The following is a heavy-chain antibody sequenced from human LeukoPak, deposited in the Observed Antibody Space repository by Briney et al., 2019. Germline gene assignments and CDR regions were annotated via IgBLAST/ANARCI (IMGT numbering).Heavy chain of an antibody. Sequence: XTVSXXXXXYTFXXXYIHWVRQXPGQGLEWMGWINPNSGDTNSAQKFQGRVTLTRDTSISTAYMEVSRLNSDDTARYYCARGDEYGDFWGQGTLVSVSS. V-gene: IGHV1-2*02. J-gene: IGHJ4*02. CDR3: ARGDEYGDF. D-gene: IGHD4-17*01. CDR2: INPNSGDT. CDR1: XYTFXXXY.